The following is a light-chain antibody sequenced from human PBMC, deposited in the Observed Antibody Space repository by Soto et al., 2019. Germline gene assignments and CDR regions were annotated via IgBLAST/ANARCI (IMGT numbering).Light chain of an antibody. Sequence: DIQMTQSPSTLSGSVGDRVTITCRASQTISSWLAWYQQKPGKAPKLLIYKASTLKSGVPSRFSGSGSGTEFTLTISSLQPDDFATYYCQNYNSYSDAFGQGTKVEL. CDR1: QTISSW. CDR2: KAS. J-gene: IGKJ1*01. V-gene: IGKV1-5*03. CDR3: QNYNSYSDA.